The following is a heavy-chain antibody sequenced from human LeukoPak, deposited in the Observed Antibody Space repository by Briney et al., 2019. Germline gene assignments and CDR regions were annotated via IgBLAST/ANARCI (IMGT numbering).Heavy chain of an antibody. CDR3: AKDQEILVVPAAINY. CDR1: EFTFSTYC. Sequence: GGSLRLSCAASEFTFSTYCMHWVRQAPGKGLVWVSRINSDGTNTDYADSVKGRFTISRDNAKNTLYMQMNSLRVEDTAVYYCAKDQEILVVPAAINYWGQGTLVTVSS. J-gene: IGHJ4*02. D-gene: IGHD2-2*02. V-gene: IGHV3-74*01. CDR2: INSDGTNT.